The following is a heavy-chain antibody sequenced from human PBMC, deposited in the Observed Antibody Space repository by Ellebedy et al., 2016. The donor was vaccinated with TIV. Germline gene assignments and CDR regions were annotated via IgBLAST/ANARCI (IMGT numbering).Heavy chain of an antibody. CDR1: GFDLSHYW. J-gene: IGHJ4*02. CDR3: VLVFDY. Sequence: GESLKISXAVSGFDLSHYWMTWVRQAPGKGLESVANIRQDASERYYVDSVKGRFTIFRDNTKNSVYLQMSNLRAEDTAVYYCVLVFDYWGQGAPVTVSS. V-gene: IGHV3-7*01. CDR2: IRQDASER. D-gene: IGHD3-10*02.